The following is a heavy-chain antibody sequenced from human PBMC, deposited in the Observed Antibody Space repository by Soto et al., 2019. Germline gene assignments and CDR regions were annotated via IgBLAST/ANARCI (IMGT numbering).Heavy chain of an antibody. Sequence: PGGSLRLSCAASGFTFSSYAMAWVRQAPGKGLEWVSSIAGSGGDISYADSVKGRFTISRDNSKNTLYLQMDSLRAEDTAIYYCAKKYRGTYPFDYWGQGTLVTVSS. CDR2: IAGSGGDI. CDR3: AKKYRGTYPFDY. CDR1: GFTFSSYA. J-gene: IGHJ4*02. D-gene: IGHD1-26*01. V-gene: IGHV3-23*01.